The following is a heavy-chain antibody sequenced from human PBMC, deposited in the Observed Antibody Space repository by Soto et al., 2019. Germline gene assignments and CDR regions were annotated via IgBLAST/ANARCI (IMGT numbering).Heavy chain of an antibody. CDR1: GLTFSNYG. D-gene: IGHD3-9*01. Sequence: LRLSCAASGLTFSNYGMHLVRQAPGKGLEWVAVISYDGSNKYYADSVKGRFTISRDNSKNTLYLQMNRLRAEDTAVYYCAKAPNFDWLSHFDYWGQGTLVTVSS. CDR3: AKAPNFDWLSHFDY. V-gene: IGHV3-30*18. CDR2: ISYDGSNK. J-gene: IGHJ4*02.